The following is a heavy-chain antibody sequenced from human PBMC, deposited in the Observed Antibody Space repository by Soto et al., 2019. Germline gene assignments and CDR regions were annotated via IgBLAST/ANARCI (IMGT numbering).Heavy chain of an antibody. CDR3: AKKSDYGDFDY. Sequence: VQLVESGGGLVKPGGSLRLSCAASGFTFTSYSVNWVRQAPGKGLEWVSSISSSSSYKHYADSVKGRFTISRDNTKNSLYLQMNSLRAEDTAVYYCAKKSDYGDFDYWGQGTLVTVSS. V-gene: IGHV3-21*01. CDR1: GFTFTSYS. J-gene: IGHJ4*02. D-gene: IGHD4-17*01. CDR2: ISSSSSYK.